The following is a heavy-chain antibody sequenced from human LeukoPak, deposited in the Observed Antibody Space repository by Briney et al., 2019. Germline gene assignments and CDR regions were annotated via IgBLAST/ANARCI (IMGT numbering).Heavy chain of an antibody. J-gene: IGHJ2*01. CDR1: GYSISSGYY. CDR3: ARVSSSWYQDWYFDR. D-gene: IGHD6-13*01. V-gene: IGHV4-38-2*02. Sequence: SETLSLTCTVSGYSISSGYYWGWIRQPPGKGLEWIGSIYHSGRTFYNPSLKSRVTISVDTSKNQFSLKLTSVTAADTAVYYCARVSSSWYQDWYFDRWGRGTLVTVSS. CDR2: IYHSGRT.